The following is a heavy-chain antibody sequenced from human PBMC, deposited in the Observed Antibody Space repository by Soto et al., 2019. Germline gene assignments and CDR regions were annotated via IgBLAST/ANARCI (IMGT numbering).Heavy chain of an antibody. CDR2: ISSSSSPI. CDR1: GFTFSSYS. CDR3: ARGLREVDY. V-gene: IGHV3-21*01. J-gene: IGHJ4*02. Sequence: GGSLRLSCAASGFTFSSYSMNWVRQAPGKGLEWVSSISSSSSPIYYADSVRGRFTISRDNAKNSLYLQMNSLRAEDTAVYYCARGLREVDYWGQGTLVTVSS.